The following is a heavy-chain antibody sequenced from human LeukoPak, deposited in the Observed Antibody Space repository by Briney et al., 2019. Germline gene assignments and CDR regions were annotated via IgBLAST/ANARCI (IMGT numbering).Heavy chain of an antibody. CDR1: GFTFSSYA. D-gene: IGHD4-11*01. CDR2: ISGSGGST. J-gene: IGHJ6*03. CDR3: AKVGTTVTLRPYYYYMDV. Sequence: GGSLGLSCAASGFTFSSYAMSWVRQAPGKGLEWVSAISGSGGSTYYADSVKGRFTISRDNSKNTLYLQMNSLRAEDTAVYYCAKVGTTVTLRPYYYYMDVWGKGTTVTVSS. V-gene: IGHV3-23*01.